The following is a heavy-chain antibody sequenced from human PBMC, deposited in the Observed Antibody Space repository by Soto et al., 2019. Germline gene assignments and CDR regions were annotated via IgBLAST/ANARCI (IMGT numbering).Heavy chain of an antibody. CDR2: IWYDGSNK. Sequence: HVQLVESGGGVVQPGRSLRLSCAASGFTFSSYGMHWVRQAPGKGLEWVAVIWYDGSNKYYADSVKGRFTISRDNSKNTLYLQMNSLRAEDTAVYYCARDQGRGYSYGFDYWGQGTLVTVSS. V-gene: IGHV3-33*01. CDR1: GFTFSSYG. D-gene: IGHD5-18*01. CDR3: ARDQGRGYSYGFDY. J-gene: IGHJ4*02.